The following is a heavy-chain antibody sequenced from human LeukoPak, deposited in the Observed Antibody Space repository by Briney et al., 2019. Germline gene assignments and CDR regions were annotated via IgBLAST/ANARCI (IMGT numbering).Heavy chain of an antibody. V-gene: IGHV3-7*01. CDR2: INEDGSEK. Sequence: GGSLRLSCAASGFTFSSSWMTWVRQAPGKGLEWVANINEDGSEKYYVDSVKGRLTISRDNAKNSLYLQMNSLRAEDTAVYYCARLRGGNYWGQGTLVTVSS. CDR3: ARLRGGNY. CDR1: GFTFSSSW. D-gene: IGHD3-16*01. J-gene: IGHJ4*02.